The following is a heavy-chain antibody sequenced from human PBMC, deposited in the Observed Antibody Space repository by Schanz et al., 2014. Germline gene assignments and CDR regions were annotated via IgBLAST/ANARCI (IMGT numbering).Heavy chain of an antibody. CDR3: SKDKQGSRSDDS. J-gene: IGHJ5*01. Sequence: EVQLVQSGGGLVQPGGSLRLSCAASGFTFSRYWMQWVRQAPGKGLEWVSSITTGGNTYYRDSVKGRFIVSRDNSKNTLYLEMNRLRVDDTAVYYCSKDKQGSRSDDSWGQGTLVTVSS. CDR2: ITTGGNT. D-gene: IGHD2-15*01. CDR1: GFTFSRYW. V-gene: IGHV3-23*04.